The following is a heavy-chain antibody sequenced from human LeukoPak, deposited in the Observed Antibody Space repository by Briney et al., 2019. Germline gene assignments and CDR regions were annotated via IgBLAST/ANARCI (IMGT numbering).Heavy chain of an antibody. V-gene: IGHV4-4*07. CDR2: IYTSGST. D-gene: IGHD3-22*01. CDR1: GGSISSYY. Sequence: SETLSLTCSVSGGSISSYYWSWIRQPAGKGLEWIGRIYTSGSTNYNPSLKSRVTMLVDTSKNQFSLKLSSVTAADTAVYYCARDYYDSSGYQSGFDYWGQGTLVTVSS. J-gene: IGHJ4*02. CDR3: ARDYYDSSGYQSGFDY.